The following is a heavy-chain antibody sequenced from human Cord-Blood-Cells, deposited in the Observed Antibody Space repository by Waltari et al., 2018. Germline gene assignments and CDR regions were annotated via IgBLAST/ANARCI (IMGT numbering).Heavy chain of an antibody. CDR2: INHSGST. D-gene: IGHD4-17*01. CDR3: AGIRQNDYGDYVDYYYGMDV. CDR1: GGSFSGYY. V-gene: IGHV4-34*01. J-gene: IGHJ6*02. Sequence: QVQLQQWGAGLLKPSETLSLTCAVYGGSFSGYYWSWIRELPGTGLEWIGEINHSGSTNYNPSLKSRVTISVDTSKNQFSLKLSSVTAADTAVYYCAGIRQNDYGDYVDYYYGMDVWGQGTTVTVSS.